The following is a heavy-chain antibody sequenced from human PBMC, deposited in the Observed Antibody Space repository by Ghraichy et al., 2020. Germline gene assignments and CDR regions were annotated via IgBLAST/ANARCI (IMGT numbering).Heavy chain of an antibody. CDR3: ARTETTELENWFDP. V-gene: IGHV4-31*03. J-gene: IGHJ5*02. CDR1: GGSISSGGYY. D-gene: IGHD4-17*01. CDR2: IYYSGST. Sequence: SETLSLTCTVSGGSISSGGYYWSWIRQHPGKGLEWIGYIYYSGSTYYNPSLKSRVTISVDTSKNQFSLKLSSVTAADTAVYYCARTETTELENWFDPWGQGTLVTVSS.